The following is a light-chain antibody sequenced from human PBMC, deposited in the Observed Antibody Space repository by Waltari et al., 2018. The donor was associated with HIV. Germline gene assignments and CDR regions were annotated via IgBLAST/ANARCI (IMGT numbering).Light chain of an antibody. CDR2: LNSDGSH. Sequence: QLVLTQSPSASASLGASVKLTCTLSSGHSSYAIAWHQQQPEKGPRYLMKLNSDGSHSKADGIPDRFSGSSSGAERYLTISSLQSEDEADYYCQTWGTGIRVFGGGTKLTVL. J-gene: IGLJ2*01. CDR3: QTWGTGIRV. V-gene: IGLV4-69*01. CDR1: SGHSSYA.